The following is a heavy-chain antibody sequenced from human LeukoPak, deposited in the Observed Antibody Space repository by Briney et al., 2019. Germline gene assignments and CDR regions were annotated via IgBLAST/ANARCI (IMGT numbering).Heavy chain of an antibody. J-gene: IGHJ4*02. CDR3: ASGRPLGFDY. CDR1: GDSISSYY. Sequence: SETLSLTCTVSGDSISSYYWTWLRQPPGKGLEWIGYIYYSGTTNYNPSLKSRVTISVDTSKNQFSLKLSSVTAADTAVYYCASGRPLGFDYWGQGTLVTVSS. D-gene: IGHD1-26*01. V-gene: IGHV4-59*01. CDR2: IYYSGTT.